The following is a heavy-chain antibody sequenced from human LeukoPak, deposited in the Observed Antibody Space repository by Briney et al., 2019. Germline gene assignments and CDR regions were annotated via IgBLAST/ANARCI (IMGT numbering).Heavy chain of an antibody. Sequence: ASVKVSCKASGYTFTGYYMHWVRQAPGQGLEWLGWTNPNSGGTNYAQKFQGRDTMTRDTSISTAYVELSRLRSDDTAVYYCARRYRELYGDYVKDWGQGTLVTVSS. CDR1: GYTFTGYY. CDR2: TNPNSGGT. V-gene: IGHV1-2*02. J-gene: IGHJ4*02. D-gene: IGHD4-17*01. CDR3: ARRYRELYGDYVKD.